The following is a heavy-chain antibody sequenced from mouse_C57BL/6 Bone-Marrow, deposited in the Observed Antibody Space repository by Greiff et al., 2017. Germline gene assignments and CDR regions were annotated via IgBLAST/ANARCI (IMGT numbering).Heavy chain of an antibody. J-gene: IGHJ2*01. V-gene: IGHV1-59*01. CDR1: GYTFTSYW. CDR3: ARKIYYCNPFDY. Sequence: QVQLQQPGAELVRPGTSVKLSCKASGYTFTSYWMHWVKQRPGQGLEWIGVIDPSDSYTNYNQKFKGKATVTVDTSSSTAYMQRSSLTSEYSAVYYCARKIYYCNPFDYWGQGTTLTVSS. CDR2: IDPSDSYT. D-gene: IGHD2-1*01.